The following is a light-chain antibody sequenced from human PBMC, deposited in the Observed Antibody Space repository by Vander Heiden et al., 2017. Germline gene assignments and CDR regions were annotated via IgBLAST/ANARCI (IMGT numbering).Light chain of an antibody. CDR1: QSISSY. V-gene: IGKV1-39*01. Sequence: DIQMTQSPSSLSASVGDRVTITCRASQSISSYLNWYQQKPGKAPKLLIYAASSLQSGVPSRFSGSGSGTDFTLTISRLQPEDFATYYCQQSDSTLRAFGQVTKVEIK. J-gene: IGKJ1*01. CDR2: AAS. CDR3: QQSDSTLRA.